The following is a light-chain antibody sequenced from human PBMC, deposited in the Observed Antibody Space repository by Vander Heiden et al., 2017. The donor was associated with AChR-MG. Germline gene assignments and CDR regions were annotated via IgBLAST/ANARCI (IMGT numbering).Light chain of an antibody. V-gene: IGLV2-14*03. CDR1: SSDVGGYNY. CDR3: SSYTSSSTYV. Sequence: QSALTQSDSVSGSPGQSITISCTGTSSDVGGYNYVSWYQQHPGKAPKLLIYDVSKRPSGVSDRFSGSKSGNTASLTISGLQAEDEADYYCSSYTSSSTYVFGTGTKVTVL. CDR2: DVS. J-gene: IGLJ1*01.